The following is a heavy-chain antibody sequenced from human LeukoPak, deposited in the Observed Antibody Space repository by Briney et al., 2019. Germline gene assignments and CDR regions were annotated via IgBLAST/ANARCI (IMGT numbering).Heavy chain of an antibody. J-gene: IGHJ6*02. CDR1: GFTFSSYA. Sequence: PGGSLRLSCAASGFTFSSYAMSWVRQAPGKGLEWVSAISGSGGSTYYADSVKGRFTISRDNSKNTLYLQMNSLRAEDTAVYYCARRAFHYYYYGMDVWGQGTTVTVSS. D-gene: IGHD3-3*02. CDR2: ISGSGGST. V-gene: IGHV3-23*01. CDR3: ARRAFHYYYYGMDV.